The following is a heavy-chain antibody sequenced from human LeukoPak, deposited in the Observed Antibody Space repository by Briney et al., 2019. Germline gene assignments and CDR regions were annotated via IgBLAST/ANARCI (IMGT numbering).Heavy chain of an antibody. CDR1: GFTFSSCN. Sequence: GGSLRLSCAASGFTFSSCNMNWVRQAPGKGLEWISYISSGSSLKYYTDAVKGRFTISRDNSKNTLFLQMNSLRADDTAVYYCARIIINSGYSYGIDFWGQGTLVTVSS. CDR2: ISSGSSLK. CDR3: ARIIINSGYSYGIDF. J-gene: IGHJ4*02. D-gene: IGHD5-18*01. V-gene: IGHV3-48*01.